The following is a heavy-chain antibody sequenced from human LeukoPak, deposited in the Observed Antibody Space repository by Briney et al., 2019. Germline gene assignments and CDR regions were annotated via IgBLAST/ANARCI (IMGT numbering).Heavy chain of an antibody. CDR1: GDSISSSSYY. CDR2: IYYSEST. CDR3: ARGQKNTPFYY. V-gene: IGHV4-39*07. D-gene: IGHD2/OR15-2a*01. J-gene: IGHJ4*02. Sequence: SETLSLTCTVSGDSISSSSYYWGWIRQPPGKGLECIGNIYYSESTYYNPSLKSRVTISVDTSKNQFSLKLSSVTAADTAVYYCARGQKNTPFYYWGQGTLVTVSS.